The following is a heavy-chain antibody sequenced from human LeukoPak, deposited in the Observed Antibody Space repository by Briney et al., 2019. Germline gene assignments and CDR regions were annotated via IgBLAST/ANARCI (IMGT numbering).Heavy chain of an antibody. J-gene: IGHJ4*02. D-gene: IGHD3-22*01. CDR2: INPNSGGT. CDR1: GYTFTGYY. CDR3: ARVRSYYDSSAYDY. Sequence: ASVKVSCKASGYTFTGYYMHWVRQAPGQGLEWMGWINPNSGGTNYAQKLQGRVTMTTDTSTSTAYMELRSLRSDDTAVYYCARVRSYYDSSAYDYWGQGTLVTVSS. V-gene: IGHV1-2*02.